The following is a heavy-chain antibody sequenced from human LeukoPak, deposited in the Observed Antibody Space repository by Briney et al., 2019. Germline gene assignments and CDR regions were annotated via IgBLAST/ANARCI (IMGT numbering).Heavy chain of an antibody. Sequence: ASVKVSYEASGYTFTGYYMHWVRQAPGQGLEWMGWINPNSGGTNYAQKFQGRVTMTRDTSISTAYMELSRLRSDDTAVYYCASGLYNSMRDAFDIWGQGTMVTVSS. CDR3: ASGLYNSMRDAFDI. CDR1: GYTFTGYY. V-gene: IGHV1-2*02. D-gene: IGHD1-20*01. J-gene: IGHJ3*02. CDR2: INPNSGGT.